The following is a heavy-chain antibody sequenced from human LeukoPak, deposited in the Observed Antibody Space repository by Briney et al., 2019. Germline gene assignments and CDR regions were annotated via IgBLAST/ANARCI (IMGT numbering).Heavy chain of an antibody. V-gene: IGHV1-18*01. Sequence: ASVKVSCKASGYTFTGYGISWVRQAPGEGLDWMGWICVDDGNINYAQTLKGRFTMTTDTSTRTAYMELSSLRSDDTAVYYYARAFVEAAGDYEYYYMDVWGKGTTVTVSS. CDR2: ICVDDGNI. CDR3: ARAFVEAAGDYEYYYMDV. D-gene: IGHD6-13*01. CDR1: GYTFTGYG. J-gene: IGHJ6*03.